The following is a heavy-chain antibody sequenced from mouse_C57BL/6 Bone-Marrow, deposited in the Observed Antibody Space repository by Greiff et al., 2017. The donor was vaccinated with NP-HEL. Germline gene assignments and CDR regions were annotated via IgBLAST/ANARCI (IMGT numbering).Heavy chain of an antibody. V-gene: IGHV14-1*01. CDR1: GFNIKDYY. Sequence: VQLQQSGAELVRPGASVKLSCTASGFNIKDYYMHWVKQRPEQGLEWIGRIDPEDGDTEYAPKFQGKATMTADTSSNTAYLQLSSLTSEDTAVYYCTTAIYSKYEFAYWGQGTLVTVSA. D-gene: IGHD2-5*01. J-gene: IGHJ3*01. CDR3: TTAIYSKYEFAY. CDR2: IDPEDGDT.